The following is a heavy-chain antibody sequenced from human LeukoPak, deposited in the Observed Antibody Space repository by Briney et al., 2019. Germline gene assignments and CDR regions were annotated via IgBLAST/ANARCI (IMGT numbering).Heavy chain of an antibody. D-gene: IGHD1-26*01. CDR3: ARQWELLSGDAFDI. CDR1: GDSISNSRHY. V-gene: IGHV4-61*02. Sequence: SQTLSLTCTVSGDSISNSRHYWSWIRQPAGKGLEWIGRIYTSGSTNYNPSLKSRVTISVDTSKNQFSLKLSSVTAADTAVYYCARQWELLSGDAFDIWGQGTMVTVSS. J-gene: IGHJ3*02. CDR2: IYTSGST.